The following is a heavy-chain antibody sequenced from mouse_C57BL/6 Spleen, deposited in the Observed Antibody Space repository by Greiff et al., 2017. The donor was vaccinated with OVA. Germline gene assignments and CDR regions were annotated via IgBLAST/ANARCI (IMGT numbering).Heavy chain of an antibody. CDR1: GYTFTDYE. Sequence: QVQLKESGAELVRPGASVTLSCKASGYTFTDYEMHWVKQTPVHGLEWIGAIDPETGGTAYNQKFKGKAILTADKSSSTAYMELRSLTSEDSAVYYCTRDGLITTVDYAMDYWGQGTSVTVSS. V-gene: IGHV1-15*01. D-gene: IGHD1-1*01. CDR2: IDPETGGT. J-gene: IGHJ4*01. CDR3: TRDGLITTVDYAMDY.